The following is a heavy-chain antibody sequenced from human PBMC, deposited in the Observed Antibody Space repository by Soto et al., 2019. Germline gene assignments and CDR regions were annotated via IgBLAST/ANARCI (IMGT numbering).Heavy chain of an antibody. Sequence: ASVKVSCKASGGTFSSYAISWVRQALGQGLEWMGGIIPIFGTANYAQKFQGRVTITADESTSTAYMELSSLRSEDTAVYYCARKSRQAGYSSGWYGWFDPWGQGTLVTVSS. D-gene: IGHD6-19*01. CDR3: ARKSRQAGYSSGWYGWFDP. V-gene: IGHV1-69*13. CDR1: GGTFSSYA. CDR2: IIPIFGTA. J-gene: IGHJ5*02.